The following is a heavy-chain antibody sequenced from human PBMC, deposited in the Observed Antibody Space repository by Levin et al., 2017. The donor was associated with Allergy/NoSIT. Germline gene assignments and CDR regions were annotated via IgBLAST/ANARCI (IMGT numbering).Heavy chain of an antibody. CDR1: GFTFSSYG. J-gene: IGHJ5*02. CDR3: AKRVGISMIVVVREAWFDT. CDR2: ITNSGDNT. D-gene: IGHD3-22*01. V-gene: IGHV3-23*01. Sequence: GGSLRLSCAASGFTFSSYGMSWVRQIPGKGLEWVSTITNSGDNTYYAESVKGRFAISRDNSKNTLYLQMNSLRAEDTAVYYCAKRVGISMIVVVREAWFDTWGQGTLVTVSS.